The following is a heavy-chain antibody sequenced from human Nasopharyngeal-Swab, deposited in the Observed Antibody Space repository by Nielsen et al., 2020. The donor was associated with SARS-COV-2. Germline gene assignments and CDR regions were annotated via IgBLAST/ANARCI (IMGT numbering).Heavy chain of an antibody. CDR3: ARVAIEVVSTYIYMDV. V-gene: IGHV4-34*01. Sequence: SETLSLTCAVYGGSFSDYFWAWIRQPPGRGLEWIGEINHSGTTEYNPSLESRVNMSVDTSKNQFSLKLNFVTAADAAVYYCARVAIEVVSTYIYMDVWGKGTTVTVSS. CDR1: GGSFSDYF. D-gene: IGHD2-2*01. CDR2: INHSGTT. J-gene: IGHJ6*03.